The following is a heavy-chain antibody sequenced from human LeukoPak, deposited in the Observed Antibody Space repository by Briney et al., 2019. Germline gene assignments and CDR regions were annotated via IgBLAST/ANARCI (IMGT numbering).Heavy chain of an antibody. Sequence: GASVKVSCKASGYTFTTYGISWVRQAPGQGLEWMGGIIPIFGTANYAQKFQGRVTITADESTSTAYMELSSLRSEDTAVYYCARSSGGYSGYDYVPGYYYYGMDVWGQGTTVTVSS. CDR2: IIPIFGTA. V-gene: IGHV1-69*13. D-gene: IGHD5-12*01. CDR1: GYTFTTYG. J-gene: IGHJ6*02. CDR3: ARSSGGYSGYDYVPGYYYYGMDV.